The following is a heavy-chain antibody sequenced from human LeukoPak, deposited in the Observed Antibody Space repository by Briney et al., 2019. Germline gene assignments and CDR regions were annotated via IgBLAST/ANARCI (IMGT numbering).Heavy chain of an antibody. D-gene: IGHD1-26*01. Sequence: GGSLRLSCVGSGFTFSSYSMNWVRQAPGKGPEWGSSISSGGGYIFYADSVRGRFTVSRDNSKNSLYLQMNSLRADDTAVYYCAREKGSYDYLFDYWGQGALVTVSS. CDR2: ISSGGGYI. J-gene: IGHJ4*02. CDR1: GFTFSSYS. CDR3: AREKGSYDYLFDY. V-gene: IGHV3-21*01.